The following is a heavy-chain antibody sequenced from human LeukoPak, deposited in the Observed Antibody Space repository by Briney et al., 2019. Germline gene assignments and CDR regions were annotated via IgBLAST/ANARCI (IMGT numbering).Heavy chain of an antibody. CDR2: IYYSGST. J-gene: IGHJ4*02. Sequence: MTSETLSLTCTVSGGSISSSSYYWGWIRQPPGKGLEWIGSIYYSGSTYYNPSLKSRVTISVDTYKNQFSLKLSSVTAADTAVYYCARRYCSGGSCPFDYWGQGTLVTVSS. CDR3: ARRYCSGGSCPFDY. CDR1: GGSISSSSYY. V-gene: IGHV4-39*01. D-gene: IGHD2-15*01.